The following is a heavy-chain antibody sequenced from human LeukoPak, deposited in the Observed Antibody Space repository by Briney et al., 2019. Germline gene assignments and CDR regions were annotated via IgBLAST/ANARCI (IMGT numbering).Heavy chain of an antibody. V-gene: IGHV3-21*04. D-gene: IGHD3-22*01. CDR2: ISRSSSYI. Sequence: PGGSLRLSCAASGFTFSSYSMNWVRQAPGKGLEWVSSISRSSSYIYYADSVKGRFTISRDNAKNSLYLQMNSLRAEDTAVYYCASRNFYDRSGYYYPYYFDFWGQGTLVTVSS. CDR1: GFTFSSYS. CDR3: ASRNFYDRSGYYYPYYFDF. J-gene: IGHJ4*02.